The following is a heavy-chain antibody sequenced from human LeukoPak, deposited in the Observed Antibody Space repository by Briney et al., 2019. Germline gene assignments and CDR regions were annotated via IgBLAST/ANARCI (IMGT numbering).Heavy chain of an antibody. Sequence: KAGGSLRLSCEVSGFAFSSYGMHWVRQAPGKGLEWVSSISSSSSYIYYADSVKGRFTISRDNAKNSLYLQMSSLRAEDTAVYYCARDYASDYWGQGTLVTVSS. CDR1: GFAFSSYG. CDR2: ISSSSSYI. CDR3: ARDYASDY. J-gene: IGHJ4*02. V-gene: IGHV3-21*01. D-gene: IGHD3-10*01.